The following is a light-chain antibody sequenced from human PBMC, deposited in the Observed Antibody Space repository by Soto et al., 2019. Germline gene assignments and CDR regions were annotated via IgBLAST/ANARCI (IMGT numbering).Light chain of an antibody. J-gene: IGKJ1*01. CDR1: QNIRNF. V-gene: IGKV1-39*01. CDR3: QQSYTSPGWT. Sequence: DIQMTQSPSSLSASVGDRVTITCRASQNIRNFLNWYQHKPGKAPKLLISAASSLQSGVPSRFSGSGSGTDFTLTISSLQPEDFARYFCQQSYTSPGWTLGQGTRVEIK. CDR2: AAS.